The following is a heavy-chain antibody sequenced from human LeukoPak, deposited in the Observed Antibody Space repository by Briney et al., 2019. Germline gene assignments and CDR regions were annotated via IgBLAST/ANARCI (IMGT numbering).Heavy chain of an antibody. CDR3: ARGNYPSSFDS. J-gene: IGHJ4*02. D-gene: IGHD5-24*01. CDR2: ISGDGSNT. V-gene: IGHV3-74*01. Sequence: GGSLRLSCAASGFTFSDHYMHWVRQAPGKGLVWVSHISGDGSNTGYADSVKGRFTISRDNAKNTLYLQINSLRAEDTAVYYCARGNYPSSFDSWGQGTLLTVSS. CDR1: GFTFSDHY.